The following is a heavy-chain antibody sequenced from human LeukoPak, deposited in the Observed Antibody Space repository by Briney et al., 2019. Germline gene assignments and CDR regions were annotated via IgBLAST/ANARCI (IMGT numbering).Heavy chain of an antibody. Sequence: GTLSLTCTVSGGSISSYYWSWIRQPPGKGLEWIGYIYYSGSTNYNPSLKSRVTISVDTSKNQFSLKLSSVTAADTAVYYCARDAYYYGSGSYNWFDPWGQGTLVTVSS. V-gene: IGHV4-59*01. J-gene: IGHJ5*02. D-gene: IGHD3-10*01. CDR3: ARDAYYYGSGSYNWFDP. CDR1: GGSISSYY. CDR2: IYYSGST.